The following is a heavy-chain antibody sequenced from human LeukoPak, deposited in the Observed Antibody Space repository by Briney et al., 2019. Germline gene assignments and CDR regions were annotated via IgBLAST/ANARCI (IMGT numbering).Heavy chain of an antibody. J-gene: IGHJ4*02. V-gene: IGHV3-33*01. CDR1: GFTFSSYG. CDR2: IWYDGSNK. D-gene: IGHD6-6*01. CDR3: ARDYSSSGPFDY. Sequence: GGSLRLSCAASGFTFSSYGMHWVRQAPGKGLEWVAVIWYDGSNKYYADSVKGRFTISRDNSKNTLYLQMNSLRAEDTAVYYCARDYSSSGPFDYWGQGTLVTVSS.